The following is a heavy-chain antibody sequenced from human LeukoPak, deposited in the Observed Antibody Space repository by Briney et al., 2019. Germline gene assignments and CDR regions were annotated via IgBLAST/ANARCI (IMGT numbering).Heavy chain of an antibody. CDR2: FDPEDGET. J-gene: IGHJ5*02. CDR1: GYTLTELS. CDR3: AKDLVGAKLELNWIDP. Sequence: GASVKVSCKVSGYTLTELSMHWVRQAPGKGLEWMGGFDPEDGETIYAQKFQGRVTMTEDTSTDTAYMELSSLRSEDTAVYYCAKDLVGAKLELNWIDPWGQGTLVTVSS. V-gene: IGHV1-24*01. D-gene: IGHD1-7*01.